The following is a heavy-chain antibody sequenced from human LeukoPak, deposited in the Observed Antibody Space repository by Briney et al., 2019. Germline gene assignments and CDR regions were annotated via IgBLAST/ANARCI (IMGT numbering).Heavy chain of an antibody. V-gene: IGHV3-23*01. Sequence: GGSLRLSCAASGFTFSSYAMNWVRQAPGKGLEWVSVISGNGGSKYYADSVKGRFTISRDNSKNTLYLQMNSLRAEDTAVYYCARGQDYYDSSATCDYWGQGTLVTVSS. D-gene: IGHD3-22*01. CDR3: ARGQDYYDSSATCDY. CDR2: ISGNGGSK. CDR1: GFTFSSYA. J-gene: IGHJ4*02.